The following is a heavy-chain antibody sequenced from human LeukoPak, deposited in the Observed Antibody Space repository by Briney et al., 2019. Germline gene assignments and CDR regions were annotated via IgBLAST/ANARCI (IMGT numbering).Heavy chain of an antibody. V-gene: IGHV3-48*03. J-gene: IGHJ4*02. CDR3: ARGRDGYNWVSSDSDY. Sequence: PGGSLRLSCAASGFTFSSYEMNWVRQAPGKGLEWVSYISSSGSTIYYADSVKGRFTISRDNAKNSLYLQMNSLRAEDTAVYYCARGRDGYNWVSSDSDYWGQGTLVTVSS. CDR2: ISSSGSTI. D-gene: IGHD5-24*01. CDR1: GFTFSSYE.